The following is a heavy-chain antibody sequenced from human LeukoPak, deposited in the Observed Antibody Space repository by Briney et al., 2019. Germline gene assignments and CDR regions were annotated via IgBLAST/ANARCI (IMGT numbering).Heavy chain of an antibody. Sequence: SQTLSLTCTVSGDSIGSADYYWTWIRQPPGKGMEWIGNIYYSGSTSYKSSLKSRVTMSLDTSKNQFSLKLSSVTAADTAVYYCARDPAPNYYDYRGYYLDYGDQGILITV. CDR1: GDSIGSADYY. V-gene: IGHV4-30-4*01. CDR3: ARDPAPNYYDYRGYYLDY. J-gene: IGHJ4*02. D-gene: IGHD3-22*01. CDR2: IYYSGST.